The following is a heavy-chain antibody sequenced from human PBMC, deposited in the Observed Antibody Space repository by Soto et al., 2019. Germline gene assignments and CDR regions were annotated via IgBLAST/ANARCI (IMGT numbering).Heavy chain of an antibody. V-gene: IGHV4-39*01. CDR3: ARWVLRYCRSTSRQGDNFDY. CDR2: IYYSGST. J-gene: IGHJ4*02. D-gene: IGHD2-2*01. Sequence: PSETLSLTCTVSGGSISSSSYYWGWIRQPPGKGLEWTGSIYYSGSTYYNPSLKSRVTISVDTSKNQFSLKLSSVTAADTAVYYCARWVLRYCRSTSRQGDNFDYWGQGTLVTVSS. CDR1: GGSISSSSYY.